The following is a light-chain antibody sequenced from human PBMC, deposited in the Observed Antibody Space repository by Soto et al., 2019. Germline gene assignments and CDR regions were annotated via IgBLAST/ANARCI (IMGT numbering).Light chain of an antibody. CDR3: QVWDSSSDWV. Sequence: SYVLTQSPSVSVAPGQTARISCGGDNIESKSVHWYQQRPGQAPVLVVFDGSDRPSGIPDRFSGSNSGNTATLTISRVEAGDEADYYCQVWDSSSDWVFGGGTKLTVL. V-gene: IGLV3-21*02. CDR1: NIESKS. CDR2: DGS. J-gene: IGLJ3*02.